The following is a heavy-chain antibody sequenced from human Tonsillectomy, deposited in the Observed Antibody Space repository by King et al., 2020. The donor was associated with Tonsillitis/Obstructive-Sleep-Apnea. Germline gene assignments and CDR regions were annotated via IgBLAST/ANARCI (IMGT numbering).Heavy chain of an antibody. V-gene: IGHV4-34*01. CDR2: INHSGST. D-gene: IGHD3-3*01. CDR1: GGSFSGYY. J-gene: IGHJ5*02. CDR3: ARESCWSGSRRVKARGWFDP. Sequence: VQLQQWGAGLLKPSETLSLTCAVYGGSFSGYYWSWIRQPPGKGLEWIGEINHSGSTNYNPSLKSRVTISVDTSKNQFSLKLSSVTAADTAVYYCARESCWSGSRRVKARGWFDPWGQGTLVTVSS.